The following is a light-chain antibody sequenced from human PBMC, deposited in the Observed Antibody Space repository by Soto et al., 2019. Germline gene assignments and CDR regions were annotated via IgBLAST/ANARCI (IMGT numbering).Light chain of an antibody. CDR1: QDINKN. J-gene: IGKJ5*01. CDR3: QQYESLPLT. V-gene: IGKV1-33*01. Sequence: DIQITQSPSSLSASVLYRVTITCQASQDINKNLVWYQQKPGKAPKLLIYDASDLETGVPSRFSGSGSGTGFTFTISSLQPEDFATYYCQQYESLPLTFGQGTRLEIK. CDR2: DAS.